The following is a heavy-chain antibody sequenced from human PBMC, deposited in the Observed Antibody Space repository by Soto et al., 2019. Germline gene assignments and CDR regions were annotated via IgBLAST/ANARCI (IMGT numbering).Heavy chain of an antibody. CDR2: ISYDGSNK. CDR3: AKDGMTTVFPCYYYYYLDV. CDR1: GFTFSSYG. J-gene: IGHJ6*03. Sequence: QVQLVESGGGVVQPGRSLRLSCAASGFTFSSYGMHWVRQAPGKGLEWVAVISYDGSNKYYADSVKGRFTISRDNSKNTLYLQMTSLRAEDTGVYYCAKDGMTTVFPCYYYYYLDVWGKGTTVTVSS. D-gene: IGHD4-4*01. V-gene: IGHV3-30*18.